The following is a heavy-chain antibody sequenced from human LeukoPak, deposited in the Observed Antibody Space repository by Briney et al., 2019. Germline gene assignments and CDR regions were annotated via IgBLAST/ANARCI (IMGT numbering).Heavy chain of an antibody. D-gene: IGHD1-14*01. J-gene: IGHJ3*02. V-gene: IGHV3-66*02. CDR2: IYSGGSI. CDR1: GFTVSSNY. CDR3: ARGSSGMAFDI. Sequence: PGGSLRLSCAASGFTVSSNYMSWVRQAPGKGLEWVSVIYSGGSIYYADSVKGRFTISRDNSKNTLYLQMNSLRADDTAVYYCARGSSGMAFDIWGQGAMVTVSS.